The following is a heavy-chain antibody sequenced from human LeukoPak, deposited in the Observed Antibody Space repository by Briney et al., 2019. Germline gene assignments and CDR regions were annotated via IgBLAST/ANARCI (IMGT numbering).Heavy chain of an antibody. CDR2: IYHSGST. Sequence: SKTLSLTCAVSGYSISSGYYWGWIRQPPGKGLEWIGSIYHSGSTYYNPSLKSRVTISVDTYKNQFSLKLSSVTAADTAVYYCARGSAGRTDYWGQGTLVTVSS. CDR3: ARGSAGRTDY. CDR1: GYSISSGYY. V-gene: IGHV4-38-2*01. J-gene: IGHJ4*02. D-gene: IGHD1-26*01.